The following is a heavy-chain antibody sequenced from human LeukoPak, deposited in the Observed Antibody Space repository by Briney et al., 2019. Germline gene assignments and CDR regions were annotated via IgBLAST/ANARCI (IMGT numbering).Heavy chain of an antibody. CDR2: IYYSGST. J-gene: IGHJ4*02. D-gene: IGHD3-22*01. V-gene: IGHV4-39*01. CDR3: ARHRNDFYDSSGYYTPLDY. Sequence: SETLSLTCTVSGGSISSSSNYWGWIRQPPGKGLEWIGSIYYSGSTYYNPSLKSRVTISVDTSKNQFSLKLSSVTAADTAVYYCARHRNDFYDSSGYYTPLDYWGQGTLVTVSS. CDR1: GGSISSSSNY.